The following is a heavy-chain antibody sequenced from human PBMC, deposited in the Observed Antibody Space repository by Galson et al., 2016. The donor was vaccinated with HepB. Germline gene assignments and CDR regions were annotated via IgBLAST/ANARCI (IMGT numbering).Heavy chain of an antibody. D-gene: IGHD3-10*01. V-gene: IGHV1-8*01. Sequence: SVKVSCKASGYTSTSYDLNWVRQAPGQGLECMGWMNPNSGNTGHAPKFQGRVTMTWDTSISTAYVELSSLTSEDTAVYYCARTLVRGVFGKDVWGQGTTVTVSS. CDR2: MNPNSGNT. CDR3: ARTLVRGVFGKDV. J-gene: IGHJ6*02. CDR1: GYTSTSYD.